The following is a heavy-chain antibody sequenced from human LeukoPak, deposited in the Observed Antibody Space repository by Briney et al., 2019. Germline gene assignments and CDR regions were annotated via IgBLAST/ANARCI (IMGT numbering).Heavy chain of an antibody. V-gene: IGHV3-15*01. J-gene: IGHJ4*02. Sequence: TGGSLRLSCAASGFTFSFAWMSWVRQATGEGLVWVGRIKSKIEGGTTDYAAPVEGRFTISRDDSKNTLYLQMSSLKTEDTAIYYCTTNYYFWGQGTLVTVSS. CDR1: GFTFSFAW. D-gene: IGHD3-10*01. CDR3: TTNYYF. CDR2: IKSKIEGGTT.